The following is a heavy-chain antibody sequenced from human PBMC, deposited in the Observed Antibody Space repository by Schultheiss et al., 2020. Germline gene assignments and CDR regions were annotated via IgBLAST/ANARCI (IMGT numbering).Heavy chain of an antibody. Sequence: SQPLSLTCAVFGWSFSDYSWTWIRQPPGKGLEWIGEIDHSGSANYNPSLKSRVTISIDTSKNQFSLIVSSVTAADTAVYYCARGRFLVHWFDPWGQGTLVTVSS. D-gene: IGHD4/OR15-4a*01. CDR3: ARGRFLVHWFDP. V-gene: IGHV4-34*01. J-gene: IGHJ5*02. CDR2: IDHSGSA. CDR1: GWSFSDYS.